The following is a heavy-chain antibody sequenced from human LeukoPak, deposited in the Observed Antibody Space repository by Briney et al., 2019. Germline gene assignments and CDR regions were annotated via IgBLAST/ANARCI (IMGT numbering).Heavy chain of an antibody. D-gene: IGHD3-22*01. V-gene: IGHV3-7*01. CDR1: GFTFSSYW. J-gene: IGHJ4*02. Sequence: GGSLRLSCAASGFTFSSYWMSWVRQAPGKGLEWVANIKQDGSEKYYVDSVKGRFTISRDNAKNSLYLQMNSLRAEDTAVYYCARDAHYYDSSGRHYFDYWGQGTLVTVSS. CDR3: ARDAHYYDSSGRHYFDY. CDR2: IKQDGSEK.